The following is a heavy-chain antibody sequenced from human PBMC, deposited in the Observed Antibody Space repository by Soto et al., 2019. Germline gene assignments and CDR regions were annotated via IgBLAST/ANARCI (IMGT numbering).Heavy chain of an antibody. J-gene: IGHJ5*02. V-gene: IGHV3-30*04. CDR1: GFTFSRYA. CDR2: ISRDGTNK. CDR3: AHRLVDCSGGSCYEEEYNWFDP. D-gene: IGHD2-15*01. Sequence: PVGSLRLSCAASGFTFSRYAIHWVRQAPGKGLEWVAVISRDGTNKYYVDSVKGRFTISRDNSRNTLYLQMNSLRHEDAAVYYCAHRLVDCSGGSCYEEEYNWFDPWGQGTLVTVSS.